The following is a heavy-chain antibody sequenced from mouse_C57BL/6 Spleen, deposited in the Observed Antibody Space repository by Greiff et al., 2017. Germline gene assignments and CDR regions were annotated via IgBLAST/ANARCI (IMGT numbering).Heavy chain of an antibody. V-gene: IGHV5-17*01. CDR2: ISSGSSTI. CDR3: ARPNYYGSSYRAMDY. Sequence: DVMLVESGGGLVKPGGSLKLSCAASGFTFSDYGMHWVRQAPEKGLEWVAYISSGSSTIYYADTVKGRFTISRDNAKNTLFLQMTSLRSEDTAMYYCARPNYYGSSYRAMDYWGQGTSGTVSS. J-gene: IGHJ4*01. CDR1: GFTFSDYG. D-gene: IGHD1-1*01.